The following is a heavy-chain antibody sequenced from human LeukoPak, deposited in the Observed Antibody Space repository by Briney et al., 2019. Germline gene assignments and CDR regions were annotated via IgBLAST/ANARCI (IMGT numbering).Heavy chain of an antibody. CDR3: ARQQLQLWYD. CDR1: GFTFSSYE. Sequence: GGSLRLSCAASGFTFSSYEMNWVRQAPGKGLEWVPYISSSAGTTYYADSVKGRFTISRDNAKNSLYLQMNSLRAEDTAVYYCARQQLQLWYDWGQGTLVTVSS. V-gene: IGHV3-48*03. J-gene: IGHJ4*02. D-gene: IGHD5-18*01. CDR2: ISSSAGTT.